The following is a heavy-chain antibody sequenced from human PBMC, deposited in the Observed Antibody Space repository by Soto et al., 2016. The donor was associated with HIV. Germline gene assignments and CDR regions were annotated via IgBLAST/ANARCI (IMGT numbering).Heavy chain of an antibody. D-gene: IGHD3-9*01. CDR3: ARATHLDILTGVYDAFDI. J-gene: IGHJ3*02. V-gene: IGHV3-21*06. CDR2: IRSSRSYI. CDR1: GFTLRSYS. Sequence: EVQLVESGGSLVKPGKSLRLSCAASGFTLRSYSMNWVRQAPGKGLEWVSSIRSSRSYIYYADSVKGRFTISRDIDKNSLYLQMNSLGVNDTAIYYCARATHLDILTGVYDAFDIWGQGTTVTVSS.